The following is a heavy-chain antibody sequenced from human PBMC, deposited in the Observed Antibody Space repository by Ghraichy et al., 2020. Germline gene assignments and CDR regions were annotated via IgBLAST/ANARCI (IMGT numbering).Heavy chain of an antibody. CDR3: ARGGDIFLL. CDR1: GFIFGDYY. D-gene: IGHD3-3*02. J-gene: IGHJ4*02. V-gene: IGHV3-11*01. Sequence: GESLRLSCAASGFIFGDYYMSWIRQAPGKGLELISYISSGSGSTIYYADSLKGRFTISRDNAKKSLHLEMNNLGAGDTAIYYCARGGDIFLLWGQGTLVTVSS. CDR2: ISSGSGSTI.